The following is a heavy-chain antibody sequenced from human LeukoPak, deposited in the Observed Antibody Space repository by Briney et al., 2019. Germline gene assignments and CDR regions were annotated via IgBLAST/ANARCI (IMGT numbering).Heavy chain of an antibody. Sequence: PSETLSLTCTVSGGSVSSGSDYWSWIRQPPGKGLEWIGYIYYSGSTNYNPSLKSRVSISVDTSKNQFSLKLSSVTAADTAVYYCARTGSTVTMLYPFDHWGQGTLVTVSS. CDR2: IYYSGST. D-gene: IGHD4-17*01. CDR3: ARTGSTVTMLYPFDH. CDR1: GGSVSSGSDY. J-gene: IGHJ4*02. V-gene: IGHV4-61*01.